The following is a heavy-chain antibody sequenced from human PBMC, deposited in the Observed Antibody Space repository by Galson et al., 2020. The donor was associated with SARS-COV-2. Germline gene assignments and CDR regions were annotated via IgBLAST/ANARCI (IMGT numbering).Heavy chain of an antibody. Sequence: GGSLRLSCAASGFTFSSYDMPWVRQATGKGLEWVSAIGTAGDTYYPGSVKGRFTISRENAKNSLYLQMNSLRAGDTAVYYCARGTSFTMVRGVIYYYYGMDVWGQGTTVTVSS. CDR2: IGTAGDT. V-gene: IGHV3-13*01. CDR3: ARGTSFTMVRGVIYYYYGMDV. D-gene: IGHD3-10*01. CDR1: GFTFSSYD. J-gene: IGHJ6*02.